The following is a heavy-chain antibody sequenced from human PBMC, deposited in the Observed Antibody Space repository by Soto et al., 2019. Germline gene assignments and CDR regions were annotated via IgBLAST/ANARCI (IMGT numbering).Heavy chain of an antibody. CDR1: GYTFTSYG. CDR2: ISAYNGNT. D-gene: IGHD3-10*01. J-gene: IGHJ4*02. Sequence: ASVKVSCKASGYTFTSYGISWVRQAPGQGLEWMGWISAYNGNTNYAQKLQGRVTMTTDTSTSTVYMELRSLRSDDTAVYYCARHRGGGPYYFDYWGQGTLVTVSS. V-gene: IGHV1-18*01. CDR3: ARHRGGGPYYFDY.